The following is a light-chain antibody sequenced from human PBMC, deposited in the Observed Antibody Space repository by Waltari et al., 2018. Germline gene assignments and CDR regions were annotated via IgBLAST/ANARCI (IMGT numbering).Light chain of an antibody. J-gene: IGKJ1*01. CDR1: QTVLYRDNNKNY. CDR3: HQHYTTPWT. Sequence: DIVMTQSPDSLAVSLGERATINCKSSQTVLYRDNNKNYLTWYQQKPGQPPKLLFSWASIRVSGVPDRLSASGSGTDFTLTISSLQAEDVAVYYCHQHYTTPWTFGQGTKVEIK. V-gene: IGKV4-1*01. CDR2: WAS.